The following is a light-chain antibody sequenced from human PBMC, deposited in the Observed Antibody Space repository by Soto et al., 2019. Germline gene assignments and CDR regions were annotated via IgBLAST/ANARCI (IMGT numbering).Light chain of an antibody. CDR2: GAS. CDR3: QQYGSSLGWT. J-gene: IGKJ1*01. Sequence: EIVLTQSPGTLSLSPGERANLSCRASQSVSSSYLAWYQQKPGQAPRLLIYGASSRATGIPDRFSGSGSGTDFTLTISRLEPEDFAVYYCQQYGSSLGWTFGQGTKMDIK. V-gene: IGKV3-20*01. CDR1: QSVSSSY.